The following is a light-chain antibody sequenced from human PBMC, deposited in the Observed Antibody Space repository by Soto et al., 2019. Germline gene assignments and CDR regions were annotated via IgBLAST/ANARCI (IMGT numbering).Light chain of an antibody. J-gene: IGKJ4*01. CDR2: DAY. V-gene: IGKV3-11*01. CDR3: QQRSNWPLLT. Sequence: ETVLTQSPATLSLSPGERATLSCRASQSVSIYLAWYQQKPGQAPRLLIYDAYKRAPGVPARFSGSGSGTDFSLTIRSLEPEDLAVYYCQQRSNWPLLTFGGGTKVDIK. CDR1: QSVSIY.